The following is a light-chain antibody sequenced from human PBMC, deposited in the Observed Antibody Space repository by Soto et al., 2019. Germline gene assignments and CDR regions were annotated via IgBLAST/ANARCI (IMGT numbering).Light chain of an antibody. CDR3: QQLNSYPQT. CDR2: DAS. V-gene: IGKV1-33*01. J-gene: IGKJ1*01. CDR1: QDISNY. Sequence: DIQMTQSPSSLSASVGDRVTITCQASQDISNYLNWYQQKPGKAPKLLIYDASNLETGVPSRFSGSGSGTDFTFTISSLQPEDIATYYCQQLNSYPQTFGQGTKVDIK.